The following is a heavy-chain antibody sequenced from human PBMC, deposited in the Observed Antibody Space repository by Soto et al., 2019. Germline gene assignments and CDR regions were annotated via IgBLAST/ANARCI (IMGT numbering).Heavy chain of an antibody. CDR3: RRRDPSNYFFGD. Sequence: PGESLKISCQGSGYRFSTYWIHWVRQLPGKGLESVGIIYPADSDTRYSPSFQGQVTISADKTISTTYLQWSSLKASDTAMYFWRRRDPSNYFFGDWRQGTLFTVSS. CDR1: GYRFSTYW. V-gene: IGHV5-51*01. J-gene: IGHJ4*02. CDR2: IYPADSDT. D-gene: IGHD4-4*01.